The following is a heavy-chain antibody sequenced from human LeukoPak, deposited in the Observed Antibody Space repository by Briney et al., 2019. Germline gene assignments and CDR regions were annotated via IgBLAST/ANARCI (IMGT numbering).Heavy chain of an antibody. CDR2: INHSGST. CDR3: ARGSPPYSSSWYWFDP. D-gene: IGHD6-13*01. J-gene: IGHJ5*02. V-gene: IGHV4-34*01. CDR1: GGSFSGYY. Sequence: PSETLSLTCAVYGGSFSGYYWSWIRQPPGKGLEWIGEINHSGSTNYNPSLKSRVTISVDTSKNQFSLKLSSVTAADTAVYYCARGSPPYSSSWYWFDPWGQGTLVTVSS.